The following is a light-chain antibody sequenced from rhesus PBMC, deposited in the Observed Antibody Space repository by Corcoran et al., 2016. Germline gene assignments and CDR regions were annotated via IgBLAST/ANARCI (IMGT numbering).Light chain of an antibody. J-gene: IGKJ4*01. CDR3: QQYSDWPLT. V-gene: IGKV3-42*03. CDR1: QTVSNT. Sequence: EIVMTQSPATLSLSPGERATLSCRASQTVSNTLAWYQQKPGQAPWLPIYGASSRATGIPDRISGRGSGTDFTLTISGMEPEDFAVYYCQQYSDWPLTFGGGTKVEIK. CDR2: GAS.